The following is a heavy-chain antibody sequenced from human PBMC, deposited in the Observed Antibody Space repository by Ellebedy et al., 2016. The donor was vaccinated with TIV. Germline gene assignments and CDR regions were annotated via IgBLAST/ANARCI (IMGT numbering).Heavy chain of an antibody. CDR2: ISAAGDTL. V-gene: IGHV3-48*04. Sequence: GGSLRLXCAASGFTFSSYNMNWVRQAPGKGLEWISHISAAGDTLYYADSVRGRFTISRDNAKNSLYLQMDSLRAEDTAVYFCARDGGTSWYFDYWGQGTVVAVSS. CDR1: GFTFSSYN. CDR3: ARDGGTSWYFDY. D-gene: IGHD6-13*01. J-gene: IGHJ4*02.